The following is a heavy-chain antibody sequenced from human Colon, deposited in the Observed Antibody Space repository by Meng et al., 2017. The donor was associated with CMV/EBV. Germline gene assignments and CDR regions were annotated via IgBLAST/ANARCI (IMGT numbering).Heavy chain of an antibody. V-gene: IGHV5-51*01. D-gene: IGHD4-11*01. Sequence: YTFRSHWIAWVRRKPGKGLEWMGLIFPGDSDARYNPAFDGQVTISVDTSTNSAYLQWSSLKASDTATYYCARHFLEDSDYERIYFDYWGRGTLVTVSS. J-gene: IGHJ4*02. CDR3: ARHFLEDSDYERIYFDY. CDR2: IFPGDSDA. CDR1: YTFRSHW.